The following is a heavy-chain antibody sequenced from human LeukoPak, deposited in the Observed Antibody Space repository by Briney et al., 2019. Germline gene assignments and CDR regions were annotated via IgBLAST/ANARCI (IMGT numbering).Heavy chain of an antibody. Sequence: GGSLRLSCAASGFIFSSYSMNWVRQAPGKGLEWVSKISSRSSTIYYADSVKGRFTISRDNAKNSLYLQMNSLRGADTAVYYCARETSSLDGYNYFDYWGQGTLVTVSS. CDR2: ISSRSSTI. D-gene: IGHD5-24*01. CDR3: ARETSSLDGYNYFDY. V-gene: IGHV3-48*01. J-gene: IGHJ4*02. CDR1: GFIFSSYS.